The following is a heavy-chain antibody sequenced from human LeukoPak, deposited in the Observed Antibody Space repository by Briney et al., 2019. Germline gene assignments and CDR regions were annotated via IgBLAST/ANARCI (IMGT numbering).Heavy chain of an antibody. CDR2: ISYDGSNR. CDR1: GFTFSNYD. CDR3: ARRDLLNGQYIFFDY. Sequence: GRSLRLSCAASGFTFSNYDMHWVRQAPGKGLEWVAVISYDGSNRYYADSVNGRFTISRDNSKNTLYLQMNSLRAEDTAIYYCARRDLLNGQYIFFDYWGQGTLVTVSS. J-gene: IGHJ4*02. D-gene: IGHD2-21*01. V-gene: IGHV3-30*03.